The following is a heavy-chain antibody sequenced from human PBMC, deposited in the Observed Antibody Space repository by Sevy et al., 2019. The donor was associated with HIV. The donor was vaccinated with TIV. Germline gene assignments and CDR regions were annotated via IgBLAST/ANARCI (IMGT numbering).Heavy chain of an antibody. J-gene: IGHJ4*02. CDR3: ARDGLSSGWLFDS. CDR2: IWYDGSNN. V-gene: IGHV3-33*01. Sequence: GGSLRLSCAASGFTFSSYGMHWVRQSPGKGLEWVAVIWYDGSNNYYADSVKGRFTISRDNSKNTLYLRMNSLRGEDTAVYYCARDGLSSGWLFDSWGQGTLVTVSS. D-gene: IGHD6-19*01. CDR1: GFTFSSYG.